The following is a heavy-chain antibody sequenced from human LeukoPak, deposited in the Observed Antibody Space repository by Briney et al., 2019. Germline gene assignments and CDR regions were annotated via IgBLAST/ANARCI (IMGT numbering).Heavy chain of an antibody. D-gene: IGHD4-11*01. CDR2: ISSSGNTI. Sequence: PGGSLRLSCAASGFTFSSYSMNWVRQAPGKGLEWVSYISSSGNTIYYAESVKGRFTISRDNGKNSLYLQMSRLRAEDTAVYYCARDGVKTSVSTRRYYMDVWGKGTTVTVSS. CDR3: ARDGVKTSVSTRRYYMDV. CDR1: GFTFSSYS. J-gene: IGHJ6*03. V-gene: IGHV3-48*04.